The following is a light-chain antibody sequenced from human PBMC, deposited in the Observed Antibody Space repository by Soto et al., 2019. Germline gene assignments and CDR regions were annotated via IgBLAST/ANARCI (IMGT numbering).Light chain of an antibody. V-gene: IGKV1-5*01. CDR3: QQYNSYSSWT. CDR1: QSITRY. J-gene: IGKJ1*01. CDR2: DVS. Sequence: GARVNITCRASQSITRYLGWYQQKPGKAPKLLIYDVSILESGVPSRFSGSGSGTEFTLTISSLQADDFATYYCQQYNSYSSWTFGQGTKVDIK.